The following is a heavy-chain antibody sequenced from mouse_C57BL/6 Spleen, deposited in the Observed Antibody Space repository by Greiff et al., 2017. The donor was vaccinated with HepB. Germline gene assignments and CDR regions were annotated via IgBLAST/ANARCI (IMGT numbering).Heavy chain of an antibody. D-gene: IGHD1-1*01. CDR2: INPYNGDT. V-gene: IGHV1-20*01. CDR1: GYSFTGYF. CDR3: ARSDYYGSSPLFAY. Sequence: EVQLQQSGPELVKPGDSVKISCKASGYSFTGYFMNWVMQSHGKSLEWIGRINPYNGDTFYNQKFKGKATLTVDKSSSTAHMELRSLTSEDSAVYYCARSDYYGSSPLFAYWGQGTLVTVSA. J-gene: IGHJ3*01.